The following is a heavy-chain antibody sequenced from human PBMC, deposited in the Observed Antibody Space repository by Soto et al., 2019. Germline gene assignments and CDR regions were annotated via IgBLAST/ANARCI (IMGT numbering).Heavy chain of an antibody. CDR1: GFTVSSNY. D-gene: IGHD1-26*01. Sequence: GGSLRLSCAASGFTVSSNYMSWVRQAPGKGLEWVSVIYSGGSTYYADSVKGRFTISRDNSKKTLYLQMNSLRAEDTAVYYCAREIVEATEYWGQGTLVTVSS. CDR2: IYSGGST. CDR3: AREIVEATEY. V-gene: IGHV3-66*01. J-gene: IGHJ4*02.